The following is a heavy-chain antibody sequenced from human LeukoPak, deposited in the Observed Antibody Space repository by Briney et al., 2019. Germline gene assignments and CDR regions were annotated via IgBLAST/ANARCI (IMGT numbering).Heavy chain of an antibody. J-gene: IGHJ4*02. Sequence: GASVKVSCKASGYTFTGYFMHWARQAPGQGLEWMGWINPKSGGTSYAQKFQGRVTMTRDTSISTAYMELTRLTSDDTAVYYCVRDYPIPYWGQGTLVTVSS. CDR3: VRDYPIPY. CDR1: GYTFTGYF. V-gene: IGHV1-2*02. CDR2: INPKSGGT. D-gene: IGHD2-21*01.